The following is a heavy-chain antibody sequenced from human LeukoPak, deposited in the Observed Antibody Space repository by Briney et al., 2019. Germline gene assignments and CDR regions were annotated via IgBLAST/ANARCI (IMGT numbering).Heavy chain of an antibody. CDR2: IIPILGIA. Sequence: GASVKVSCKASGGTFSSYAISWVRQAPGQGLEWMGRIIPILGIANYAQKLQGRVTMTTDTSTTTGYMELRSLRSDDTAIYFCARENVITFGGVIVIPAVDYWGQGTLVTVSS. CDR1: GGTFSSYA. J-gene: IGHJ4*02. V-gene: IGHV1-69*04. D-gene: IGHD3-16*02. CDR3: ARENVITFGGVIVIPAVDY.